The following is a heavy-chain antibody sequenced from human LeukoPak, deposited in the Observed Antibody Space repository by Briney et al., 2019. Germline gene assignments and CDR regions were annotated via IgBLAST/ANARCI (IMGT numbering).Heavy chain of an antibody. D-gene: IGHD5-18*01. CDR3: ARQDMVTLSEDY. V-gene: IGHV5-51*01. J-gene: IGHJ4*02. Sequence: PGGSLRLSCAPSGFTFSSYAMSRVGQMPAKGLECMGIIYPGVSDSRYTPSFHGQVTNSADKSISTAYLQWSSLKASDTAMYYCARQDMVTLSEDYWGQGTLVTVSS. CDR2: IYPGVSDS. CDR1: GFTFSSYA.